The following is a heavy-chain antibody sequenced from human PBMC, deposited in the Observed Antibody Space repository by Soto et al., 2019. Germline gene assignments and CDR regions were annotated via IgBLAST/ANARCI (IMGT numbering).Heavy chain of an antibody. J-gene: IGHJ4*02. CDR1: GGSISSGGYY. V-gene: IGHV4-31*03. D-gene: IGHD4-17*01. CDR3: ARGDFYGDRDY. CDR2: IYYSGST. Sequence: QVQLQESGPGLVKPSQTLSLTCTVSGGSISSGGYYWSWIRQHPGKDLEWIGYIYYSGSTYYNPSLKRRVTTSVDTAKSQFSRKLSSVTAADTAVYYCARGDFYGDRDYWGQGTLVTVFS.